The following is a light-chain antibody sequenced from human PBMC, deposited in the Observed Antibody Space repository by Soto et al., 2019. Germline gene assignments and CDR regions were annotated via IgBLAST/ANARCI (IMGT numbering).Light chain of an antibody. CDR2: GTS. CDR1: QNVGRN. Sequence: EIVMTQSPDTLSVSPGERATLSCRASQNVGRNVAWYQQRPGQAPRLLIHGTSTRAADIPARFSGSVSGTEFHIPLHSPQPEDFVNYFFQQYNKWPPMSTFGQGTKLEMK. J-gene: IGKJ2*01. V-gene: IGKV3-15*01. CDR3: QQYNKWPPMST.